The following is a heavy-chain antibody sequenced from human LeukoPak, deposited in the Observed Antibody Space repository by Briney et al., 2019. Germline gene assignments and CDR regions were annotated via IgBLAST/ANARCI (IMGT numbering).Heavy chain of an antibody. CDR3: AKGEYYYDSSGYYYAY. Sequence: GGSLRLSCAASRFTFSSYGMHWVRQAPGKGLGWVAVIWYDGSNKYYADSVKGRFTISRDNSKNTLYLQMNSLRAEDTAVYYCAKGEYYYDSSGYYYAYWGQGTLVTVSS. D-gene: IGHD3-22*01. CDR1: RFTFSSYG. CDR2: IWYDGSNK. J-gene: IGHJ4*02. V-gene: IGHV3-33*06.